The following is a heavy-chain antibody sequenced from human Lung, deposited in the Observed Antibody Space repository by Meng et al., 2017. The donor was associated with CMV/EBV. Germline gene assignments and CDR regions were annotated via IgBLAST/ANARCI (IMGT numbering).Heavy chain of an antibody. CDR2: INHSGST. V-gene: IGHV4-34*01. CDR3: ARSYSYGWGPYYYYYGMDV. J-gene: IGHJ6*02. CDR1: GGSFSGYY. D-gene: IGHD5-18*01. Sequence: LXCAVYGGSFSGYYWSWIRQPPGKGLEWIGEINHSGSTNYNPSLKSRVTISVDTSKNQFSLKLSSVTAADTAVYYCARSYSYGWGPYYYYYGMDVWXQGTMGTVSS.